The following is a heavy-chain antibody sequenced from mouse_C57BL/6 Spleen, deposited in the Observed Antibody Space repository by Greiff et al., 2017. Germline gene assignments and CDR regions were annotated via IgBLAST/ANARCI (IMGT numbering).Heavy chain of an antibody. CDR3: AREVDSSGSFAY. CDR1: GYTFTSYW. D-gene: IGHD3-2*02. J-gene: IGHJ3*01. V-gene: IGHV1-52*01. CDR2: IDPSDSAT. Sequence: VQLQQPGAELVRPGSSVKLSCKASGYTFTSYWMHWVKQRPIQGLEWIGNIDPSDSATHYNQKFKDKATLTVDKSSSTAYMQLSSLTSEDSAVYYCAREVDSSGSFAYWGQGTLVTVSA.